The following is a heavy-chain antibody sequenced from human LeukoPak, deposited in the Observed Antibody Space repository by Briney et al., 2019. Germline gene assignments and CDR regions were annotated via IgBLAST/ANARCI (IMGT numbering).Heavy chain of an antibody. CDR1: GGSTSSGDYY. J-gene: IGHJ4*02. V-gene: IGHV4-30-4*08. D-gene: IGHD5-18*01. Sequence: SQTLSLTCTVSGGSTSSGDYYWSWIRQPPGKGLEWIGYIYYSGSTYYNPSLKSRVTISVDTSKNQFSLKLSSVTAADTAVYYCARAIADTAMVYFDYWGQGTLVTVSS. CDR2: IYYSGST. CDR3: ARAIADTAMVYFDY.